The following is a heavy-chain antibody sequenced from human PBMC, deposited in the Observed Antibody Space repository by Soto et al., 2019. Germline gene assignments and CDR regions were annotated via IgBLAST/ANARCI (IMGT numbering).Heavy chain of an antibody. CDR3: ARGPRSCSYTTCYTIDH. V-gene: IGHV3-30*03. J-gene: IGHJ4*02. CDR2: ISYGGANN. D-gene: IGHD2-2*02. Sequence: QVQLVESGGGVVQPGRSLRLTCAVSGFTFNSDAMHWVRQAPGKGLEWVAVISYGGANNYYADSVKGRFTISRDNSQNTLFLQMNCLRPEDMAVYYCARGPRSCSYTTCYTIDHWGQGTLVTVSS. CDR1: GFTFNSDA.